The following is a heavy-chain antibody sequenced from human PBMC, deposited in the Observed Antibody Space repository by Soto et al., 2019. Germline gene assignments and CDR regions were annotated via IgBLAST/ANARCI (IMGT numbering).Heavy chain of an antibody. CDR3: ARRGFSSSWGYWYFDL. V-gene: IGHV1-8*01. D-gene: IGHD6-13*01. Sequence: QGQLVQSGAEVKKPGASVKVSCKASGYTFTSYDINWVRQATGQGLEWMGWMNPDSGNTGYAQKFQGRVAMTRNTSISTAYMELSSLRSEDTAVYYSARRGFSSSWGYWYFDLWGRGTLFTVSS. J-gene: IGHJ2*01. CDR2: MNPDSGNT. CDR1: GYTFTSYD.